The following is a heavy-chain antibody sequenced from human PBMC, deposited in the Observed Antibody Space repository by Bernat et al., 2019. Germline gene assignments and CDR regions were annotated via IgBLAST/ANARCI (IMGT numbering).Heavy chain of an antibody. Sequence: QVQLVQSGAEVKKPGSSVKVSCKASGGTFSSYTISWVRQAPGQGLEWMGRIIPILGIANYAQKFQGRVTITADKSTSTAYMELSSLRSEDTAVYYCAVLTEYDSSGYYGGFFDYWGQGTLVTVSS. J-gene: IGHJ4*02. CDR2: IIPILGIA. CDR1: GGTFSSYT. V-gene: IGHV1-69*02. D-gene: IGHD3-22*01. CDR3: AVLTEYDSSGYYGGFFDY.